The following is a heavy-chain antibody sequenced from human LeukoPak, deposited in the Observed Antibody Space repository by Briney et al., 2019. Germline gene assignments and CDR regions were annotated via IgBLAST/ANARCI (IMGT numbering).Heavy chain of an antibody. Sequence: SETLSLTCTVSGDSITSSNYYSGWIRQSPGKGLEWIGAVFYTETTFYNPALKRRVTISVDTSRNQFFLTLTSVTAAETAVYYCARQVLLIPGAIDNNWFDPWGQGTLVTVSS. CDR2: VFYTETT. CDR1: GDSITSSNYY. D-gene: IGHD1-26*01. J-gene: IGHJ5*02. CDR3: ARQVLLIPGAIDNNWFDP. V-gene: IGHV4-39*01.